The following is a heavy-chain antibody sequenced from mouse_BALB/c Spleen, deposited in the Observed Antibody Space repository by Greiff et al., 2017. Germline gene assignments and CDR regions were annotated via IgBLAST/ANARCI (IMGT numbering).Heavy chain of an antibody. CDR3: ARDDGYRFAY. D-gene: IGHD2-3*01. CDR2: IYPGSGST. Sequence: VQLQQPGAELVKPGTSVKLSCKASGYNFTSYWINWVKLRPGQGLEWIGDIYPGSGSTNYNEKFKSKATLTVDTSSSTAYMQLSSLASEDSALYYCARDDGYRFAYWGQGTLVTVSA. J-gene: IGHJ3*01. CDR1: GYNFTSYW. V-gene: IGHV1-55*01.